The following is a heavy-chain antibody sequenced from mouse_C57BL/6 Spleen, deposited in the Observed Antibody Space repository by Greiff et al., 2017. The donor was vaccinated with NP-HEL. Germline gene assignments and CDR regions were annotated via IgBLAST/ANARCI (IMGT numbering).Heavy chain of an antibody. CDR2: IDPSDSYT. CDR1: GYTFTSYW. CDR3: ARSPSYYGSSYDAMDY. D-gene: IGHD1-1*01. V-gene: IGHV1-69*01. J-gene: IGHJ4*01. Sequence: QVQLQQPGAELVMPGASVKLSCKASGYTFTSYWMHWVKQRPGQGLEWIGEIDPSDSYTNYNQKFKGKSTLTVDKSSSTAYMQLSSLTSEDSAVYYCARSPSYYGSSYDAMDYWGQGTSVTVSS.